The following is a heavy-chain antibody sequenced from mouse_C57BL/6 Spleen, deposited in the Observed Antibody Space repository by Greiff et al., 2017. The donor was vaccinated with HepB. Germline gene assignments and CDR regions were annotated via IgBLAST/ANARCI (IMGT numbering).Heavy chain of an antibody. CDR3: ARFYYGSSPAWFAY. V-gene: IGHV1-80*01. CDR1: GYAFSSYW. Sequence: VQLQQSGAELVKPGASVKISCKASGYAFSSYWMYWVKQRPGKGLEWIGQIYPGDGDTNYNGKFKGKATLTADKSSSTAYMQLSSLTSEDSAVYFCARFYYGSSPAWFAYWGQGTLVTVSA. CDR2: IYPGDGDT. D-gene: IGHD1-1*01. J-gene: IGHJ3*01.